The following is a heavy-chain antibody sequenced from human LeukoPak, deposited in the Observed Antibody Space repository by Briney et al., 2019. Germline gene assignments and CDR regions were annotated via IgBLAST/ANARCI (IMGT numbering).Heavy chain of an antibody. Sequence: GGSLRLSCAASGFTFSSYWMHWVRQAPGKGLVWVSRINSDGSSTSYADSVKGRFTISRDNAKNTLYLQTNSLRAEDTAVYYCARAGPGSEFDYWGQGTLVTVSS. CDR2: INSDGSST. CDR1: GFTFSSYW. CDR3: ARAGPGSEFDY. D-gene: IGHD1-14*01. V-gene: IGHV3-74*01. J-gene: IGHJ4*02.